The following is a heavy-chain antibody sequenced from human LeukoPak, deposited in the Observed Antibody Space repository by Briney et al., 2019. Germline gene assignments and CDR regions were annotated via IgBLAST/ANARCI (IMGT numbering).Heavy chain of an antibody. V-gene: IGHV4-30-4*08. CDR2: IYYSGST. D-gene: IGHD1-1*01. CDR3: ARESALYTTINLYYFDY. CDR1: GGSISSGDYY. Sequence: TSQTLSLTCTVSGGSISSGDYYWSWIRQPPGKGLEWIGYIYYSGSTYYNPSLKSRVTISVDTSKNQFSLKLNSVTAADTAVYYCARESALYTTINLYYFDYWGQGTLVTVSS. J-gene: IGHJ4*02.